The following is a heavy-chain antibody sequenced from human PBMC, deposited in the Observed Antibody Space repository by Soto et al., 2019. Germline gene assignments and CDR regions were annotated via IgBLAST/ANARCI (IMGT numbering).Heavy chain of an antibody. J-gene: IGHJ4*02. CDR3: AKDMKWGGMTTIHYFDS. CDR2: ISSNSDTI. Sequence: EVQLVESGGGLVQPGRSLRLSCVASGFTADDYAMHWVRQAPGKGLEWVSGISSNSDTIDYADSVKGRFTISRDNAKNSLFLQMNSVRPEDTALYYCAKDMKWGGMTTIHYFDSCGQGTLVTVSS. D-gene: IGHD4-17*01. V-gene: IGHV3-9*02. CDR1: GFTADDYA.